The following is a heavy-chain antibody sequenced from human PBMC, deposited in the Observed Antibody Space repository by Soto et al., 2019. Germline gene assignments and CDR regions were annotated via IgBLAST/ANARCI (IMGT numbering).Heavy chain of an antibody. CDR1: GYTFTGYY. D-gene: IGHD6-13*01. CDR3: ARDRIAAAGYYFDY. J-gene: IGHJ4*02. Sequence: GASVKVSCKASGYTFTGYYMHWVRQAPGQGLEWMGWINPNSGGTNYAQKFQGRVTMTRDTSISTAYMELSRLRSDDTAVYYCARDRIAAAGYYFDYWGQGTLVTSPQ. V-gene: IGHV1-2*02. CDR2: INPNSGGT.